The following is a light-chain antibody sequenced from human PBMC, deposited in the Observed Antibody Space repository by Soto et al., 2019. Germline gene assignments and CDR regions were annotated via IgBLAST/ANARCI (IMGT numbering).Light chain of an antibody. J-gene: IGKJ5*01. CDR2: KAS. Sequence: DIQMTQSPSTLSGSVGDRVTITCRASQTISSWLAWYQQKPGKAPKLLIYKASTLKSGVPSRFSGSGFGTDFTLTISSLQPEDFATYYCQQSYSIPITFGQGTRLEIK. V-gene: IGKV1-5*03. CDR3: QQSYSIPIT. CDR1: QTISSW.